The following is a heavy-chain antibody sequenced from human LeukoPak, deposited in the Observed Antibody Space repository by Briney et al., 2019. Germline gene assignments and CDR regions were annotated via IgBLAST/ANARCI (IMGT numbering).Heavy chain of an antibody. CDR2: IYYSGST. CDR3: ARLSYGYQPLYLEYFDY. CDR1: GGSISSSSYY. V-gene: IGHV4-39*01. J-gene: IGHJ4*02. D-gene: IGHD2-2*01. Sequence: SETLSLTCTVSGGSISSSSYYWGWIRQPPGKGLEWIGSIYYSGSTYYNPSLKSRVTISVDTSKNQFSLKLSSVTAADTAVYYCARLSYGYQPLYLEYFDYWGQGTLVTVSS.